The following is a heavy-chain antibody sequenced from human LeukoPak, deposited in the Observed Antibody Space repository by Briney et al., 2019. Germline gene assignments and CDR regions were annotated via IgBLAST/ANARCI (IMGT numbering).Heavy chain of an antibody. V-gene: IGHV1-69*13. D-gene: IGHD1-14*01. CDR2: IIPSFGTV. J-gene: IGHJ5*02. CDR3: ARDVQGRLNLLPS. CDR1: AVTFSTYA. Sequence: ASVKVSCKASAVTFSTYAITWVRQAPGQGLEWMGGIIPSFGTVYYAQKLQGRVTITADESTSTDYMELSSLRSEDTAVYYCARDVQGRLNLLPSWGQGTLVTVSS.